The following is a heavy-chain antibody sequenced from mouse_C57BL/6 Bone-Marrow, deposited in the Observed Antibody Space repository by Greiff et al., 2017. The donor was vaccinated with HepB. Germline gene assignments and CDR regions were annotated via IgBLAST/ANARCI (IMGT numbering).Heavy chain of an antibody. V-gene: IGHV5-12*01. CDR3: ARRFITTVVATDYAMDY. J-gene: IGHJ4*01. Sequence: EVQLQESGGGLVQPGGSLKLSCVASGFTFSDYYMYWVRQTPEKRLEWVAYINNGGGSTYYPDTVKGRFTISRDNAKNTLYLQMSRLKSEDTAMYYCARRFITTVVATDYAMDYWGQGTSVTVSS. D-gene: IGHD1-1*01. CDR1: GFTFSDYY. CDR2: INNGGGST.